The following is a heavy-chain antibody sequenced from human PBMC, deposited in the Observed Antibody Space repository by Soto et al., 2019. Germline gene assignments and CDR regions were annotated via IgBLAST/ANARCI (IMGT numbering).Heavy chain of an antibody. CDR1: GYKFSTYV. CDR3: TYGMDV. J-gene: IGHJ6*02. CDR2: INADNGKI. V-gene: IGHV1-3*01. Sequence: QVQLLQSGAEVKNPGASVKVSCKASGYKFSTYVVHWVRQAPGQRPEWMGWINADNGKIKYSQKFQDRVTITRDKSASTGYMELSSLRSEDTAVYYCTYGMDVWGQGTKVIVSS.